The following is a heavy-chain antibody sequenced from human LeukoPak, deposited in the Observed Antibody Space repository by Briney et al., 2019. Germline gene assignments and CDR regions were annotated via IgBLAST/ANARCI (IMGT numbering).Heavy chain of an antibody. J-gene: IGHJ4*02. D-gene: IGHD6-19*01. V-gene: IGHV3-30*02. CDR2: IRYDGSNK. CDR1: GFTFSSYG. CDR3: AHMHSSGWYLAPPDY. Sequence: PGGSLRLSCAASGFTFSSYGMHWVHQAPGKGLEWVAFIRYDGSNKYYADSVKGRFTISRDNSKNTLYLQMNSLRAEDTAVYYCAHMHSSGWYLAPPDYWGQGTLVTVSS.